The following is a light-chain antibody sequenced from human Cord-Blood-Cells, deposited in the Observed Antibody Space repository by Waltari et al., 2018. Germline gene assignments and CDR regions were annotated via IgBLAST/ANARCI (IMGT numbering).Light chain of an antibody. V-gene: IGKV1-39*01. CDR2: AAS. Sequence: DIQMTQSPSSLSASVGDRVTITCRASQSISSYLNWYQQKPWKAPKLLIYAASSLQSGVPSRVSGSGSGTDFTLTISSLQPEDFATYYCQQSYSTPFFGQGTKLEIK. J-gene: IGKJ2*01. CDR3: QQSYSTPF. CDR1: QSISSY.